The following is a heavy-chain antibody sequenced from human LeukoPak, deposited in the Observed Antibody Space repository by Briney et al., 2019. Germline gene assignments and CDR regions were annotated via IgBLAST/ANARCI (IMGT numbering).Heavy chain of an antibody. CDR3: ARAPFRCSGTSCRYDAFDI. Sequence: PGGSLRLSCAASGFTVSSNYMSWVRQAPGKGLEWVSVIYSGGSTYYADSVKGRFTISRHNSKNTLYLQMNSLRAEDTAVYYCARAPFRCSGTSCRYDAFDIWGQGTMVTVSS. V-gene: IGHV3-53*04. CDR2: IYSGGST. D-gene: IGHD2-2*01. CDR1: GFTVSSNY. J-gene: IGHJ3*02.